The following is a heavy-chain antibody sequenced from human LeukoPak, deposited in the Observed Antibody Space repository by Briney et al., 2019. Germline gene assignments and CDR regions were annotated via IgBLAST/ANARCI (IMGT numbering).Heavy chain of an antibody. CDR2: IYSGGNT. J-gene: IGHJ3*02. CDR1: GLTVMNNY. V-gene: IGHV3-66*02. CDR3: VRESSGDAFDI. Sequence: GGSLRLSCAASGLTVMNNYMNWVRQAPGKGLEWVSVIYSGGNTYYADSVKGRFTISRDNSKNTLYLQMNSLRSEDTAVYYCVRESSGDAFDIWGQGTMVTVSS.